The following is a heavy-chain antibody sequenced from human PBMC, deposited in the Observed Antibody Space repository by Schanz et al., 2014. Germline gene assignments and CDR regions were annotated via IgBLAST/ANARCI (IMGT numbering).Heavy chain of an antibody. CDR1: GGSITSDAFY. Sequence: QVQLQESGPGVVKPSQTLSLTCTVSGGSITSDAFYWTWIRQHPGKGLEWVGYIYYSGGTYYSPSLKSRVSISLDTSKNQFSLSLSSVTAADTAVYYCARDRLAAQGIDSWGQGTLVTVSS. CDR2: IYYSGGT. J-gene: IGHJ4*02. D-gene: IGHD6-6*01. V-gene: IGHV4-31*03. CDR3: ARDRLAAQGIDS.